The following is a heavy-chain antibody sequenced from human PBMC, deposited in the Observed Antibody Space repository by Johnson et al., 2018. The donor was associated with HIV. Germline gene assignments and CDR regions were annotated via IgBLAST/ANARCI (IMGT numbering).Heavy chain of an antibody. J-gene: IGHJ3*02. Sequence: QVQLVESGGGLVKPGGSMRLSCAASGFTFSSYGMHWVRQAPGKGLEWVAFIRYDGSNKYYADSVKGRFTISRDNSKNTVYPQMNSLGAEDTAVEYGAKDLEGGRQWLIGAFDIWGQGTMVTVSS. CDR2: IRYDGSNK. CDR3: AKDLEGGRQWLIGAFDI. V-gene: IGHV3-30*02. CDR1: GFTFSSYG. D-gene: IGHD6-19*01.